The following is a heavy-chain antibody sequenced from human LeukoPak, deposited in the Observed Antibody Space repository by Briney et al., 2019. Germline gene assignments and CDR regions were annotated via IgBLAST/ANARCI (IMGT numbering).Heavy chain of an antibody. CDR3: ARGDYYDGSGFPDY. CDR2: ISPNSGGT. V-gene: IGHV1-2*02. Sequence: ASVKVSCKASGYTFTGYYMHWVRQAPGHGLEWMGWISPNSGGTSYAQKFQGRVTMTRDTSISTAYMELSKLRSDDTAVYYCARGDYYDGSGFPDYWGPGTLVTVSS. CDR1: GYTFTGYY. J-gene: IGHJ4*02. D-gene: IGHD3-22*01.